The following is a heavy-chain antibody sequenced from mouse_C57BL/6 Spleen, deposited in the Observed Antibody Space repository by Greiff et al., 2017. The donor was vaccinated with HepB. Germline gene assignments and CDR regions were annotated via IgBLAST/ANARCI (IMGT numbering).Heavy chain of an antibody. Sequence: VQRVESGAELVRPGASVTLSCKASGYTFTDYEMHWVKQTPVHGLEWIGAIDPETGGTAYNQKFKGKAILTADKSSSTAYMELRGLTSEDSAVYYCTRDEGNYPYFDYWGQGTTLTVSS. CDR1: GYTFTDYE. CDR3: TRDEGNYPYFDY. CDR2: IDPETGGT. V-gene: IGHV1-15*01. D-gene: IGHD2-1*01. J-gene: IGHJ2*01.